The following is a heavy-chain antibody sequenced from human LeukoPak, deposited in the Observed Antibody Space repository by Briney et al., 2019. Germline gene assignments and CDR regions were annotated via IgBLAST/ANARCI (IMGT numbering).Heavy chain of an antibody. Sequence: GGSLRLSCAASGFTFSSYSMNWVRQAPGKGLEWVSSISSSSSYIYYADSVKGRFTISRDNSKNTLYLEMSSLRVEDTAIYYCAKWPEGAMDYFDYWGQGTLVTVSS. CDR3: AKWPEGAMDYFDY. V-gene: IGHV3-21*04. CDR1: GFTFSSYS. CDR2: ISSSSSYI. J-gene: IGHJ4*02. D-gene: IGHD2-8*01.